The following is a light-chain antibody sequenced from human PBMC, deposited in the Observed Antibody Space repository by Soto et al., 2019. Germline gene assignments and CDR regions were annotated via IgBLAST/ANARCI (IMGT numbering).Light chain of an antibody. CDR1: SRDVGYYNY. V-gene: IGLV2-11*01. CDR2: DVS. J-gene: IGLJ1*01. Sequence: QSALTQPRSVSGSPGQSVTISCTGTSRDVGYYNYVSWYQQYPGKVPKLMIYDVSQRPSGVPDRFSGSKSGNTASLTISGLQAEDEADYYCCSYAGSFIFVFGKGTKVTV. CDR3: CSYAGSFIFV.